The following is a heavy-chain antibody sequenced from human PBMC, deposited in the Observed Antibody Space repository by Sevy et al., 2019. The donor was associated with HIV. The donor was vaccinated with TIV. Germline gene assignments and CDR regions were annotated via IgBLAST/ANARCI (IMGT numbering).Heavy chain of an antibody. CDR1: GFTFSSYA. J-gene: IGHJ6*02. Sequence: GGSLSLSCSASGFTFSSYALHWVRQPPGKGLEYVSAISRNGGSTYYADSVKGRFTISRDNSKNTMYLQMSSLGAEETAEYYCVNRGYGDYDDADNYYYYYGMDVWGQGTTVTVSS. D-gene: IGHD4-17*01. CDR3: VNRGYGDYDDADNYYYYYGMDV. CDR2: ISRNGGST. V-gene: IGHV3-64D*06.